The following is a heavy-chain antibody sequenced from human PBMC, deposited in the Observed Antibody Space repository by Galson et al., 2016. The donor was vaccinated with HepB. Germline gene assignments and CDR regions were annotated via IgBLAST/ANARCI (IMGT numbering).Heavy chain of an antibody. CDR2: SRDKAHSHTT. V-gene: IGHV3-72*01. CDR1: GFTLSDYY. D-gene: IGHD6-19*01. Sequence: SLRLSCAASGFTLSDYYMGWVRQAPGKGLEWVGRSRDKAHSHTTEYAASVKGRFTISRDDSKKSLYLQMNSLKIEDSAVYYCGRSSDAVGGYFYIMDVWGQGTTVTVSS. J-gene: IGHJ6*02. CDR3: GRSSDAVGGYFYIMDV.